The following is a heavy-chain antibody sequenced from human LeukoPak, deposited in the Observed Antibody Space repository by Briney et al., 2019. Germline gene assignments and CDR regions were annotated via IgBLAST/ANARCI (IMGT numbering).Heavy chain of an antibody. D-gene: IGHD5-18*01. J-gene: IGHJ4*02. CDR3: ARDSYGYGTDY. CDR1: GGSFSGYY. V-gene: IGHV4-34*01. CDR2: INHSGST. Sequence: SETLSLTCAVYGGSFSGYYWSWIRQPPGKGLEWIGEINHSGSTNYNPSLKSRVTISVDTSKNQLSLKLSSVTAADTAVYYCARDSYGYGTDYWGQGTLVTVSS.